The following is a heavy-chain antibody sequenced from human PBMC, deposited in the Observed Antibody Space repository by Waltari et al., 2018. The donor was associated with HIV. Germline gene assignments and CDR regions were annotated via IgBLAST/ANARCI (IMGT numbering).Heavy chain of an antibody. D-gene: IGHD6-19*01. CDR1: GYSISSGYY. J-gene: IGHJ3*02. CDR2: IYHSGSD. Sequence: QVQLQESGPGLVKPSETLSLTCAVSGYSISSGYYWGWIRQPPGKGLEWIGYIYHSGSDYYSPSLKSRVSISVETSKNQFSLKLSSVTAADTAVYYCARVMTVSGTSHDAFDIWGQGTMVTASS. V-gene: IGHV4-38-2*01. CDR3: ARVMTVSGTSHDAFDI.